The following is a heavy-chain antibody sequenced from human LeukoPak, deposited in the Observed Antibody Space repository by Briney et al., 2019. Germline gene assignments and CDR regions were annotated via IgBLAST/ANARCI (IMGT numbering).Heavy chain of an antibody. CDR1: GFTFSSYE. CDR3: ARDGEPAGSGWYKYYYYYYMDV. V-gene: IGHV3-48*03. J-gene: IGHJ6*03. CDR2: ISSSGSTR. Sequence: GGSLRLSCAGSGFTFSSYEMNWVRQAPGKGLEWVSYISSSGSTRYYADSVKGRFTISRDNAKNSLYLQMNSLRAEDTAMYYCARDGEPAGSGWYKYYYYYYMDVWGKGTTVTISS. D-gene: IGHD6-19*01.